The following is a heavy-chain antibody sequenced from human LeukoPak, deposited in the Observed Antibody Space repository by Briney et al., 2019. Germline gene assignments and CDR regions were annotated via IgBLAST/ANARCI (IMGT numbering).Heavy chain of an antibody. CDR3: ARMIRVYYFDY. V-gene: IGHV4-59*01. J-gene: IGHJ4*02. Sequence: PSETLSLTCTVSGGSISSYYWSWIRQPPGKGLEWIGNINYSGSTNYNPSLKSRVTISVDTSKNQFSLNLSSVTAADTAVYYCARMIRVYYFDYWGQGTLVTVSS. D-gene: IGHD2-8*01. CDR1: GGSISSYY. CDR2: INYSGST.